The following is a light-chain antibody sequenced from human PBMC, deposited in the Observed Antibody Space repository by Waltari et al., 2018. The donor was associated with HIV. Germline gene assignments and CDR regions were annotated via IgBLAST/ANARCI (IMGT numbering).Light chain of an antibody. J-gene: IGKJ1*01. CDR3: HQYFSAPWT. CDR1: QSLLYSANNKNY. CDR2: WAS. V-gene: IGKV4-1*01. Sequence: DIVMTQSPDSLAVSLGERATINCKSSQSLLYSANNKNYLAWSQQRPGQPPKLLIYWASDRESGVPDRFSGSGSWTDFTLTISSLQADDVAVYYCHQYFSAPWTFGQGTKVEIK.